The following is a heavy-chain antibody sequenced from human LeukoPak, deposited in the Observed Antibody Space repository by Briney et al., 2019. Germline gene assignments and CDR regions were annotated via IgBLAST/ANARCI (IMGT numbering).Heavy chain of an antibody. CDR1: GGSISGFY. V-gene: IGHV4-59*01. CDR2: IYYSGST. CDR3: ARGRGYADY. Sequence: SSETLSLTCTVSGGSISGFYWSWIRQPPGKGLEWIGYIYYSGSTNYNPSLKSRVTLSVDTSKNQFSLKLTSVSSEDTAVYYCARGRGYADYWGQGALVTVSS. J-gene: IGHJ4*02. D-gene: IGHD6-25*01.